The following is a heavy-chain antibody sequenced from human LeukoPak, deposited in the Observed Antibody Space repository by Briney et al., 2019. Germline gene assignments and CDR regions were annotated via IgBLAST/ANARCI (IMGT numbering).Heavy chain of an antibody. CDR3: ATYTNAY. Sequence: ASVKVSCKASGYTFTGYYMHWVRQAPGQGLEWMGWINPNSGGTNYAQKFQGRVTMTEDTSTDTAYMELSSLRSEDTAVYYCATYTNAYWGQGTLVTVSS. V-gene: IGHV1-2*02. J-gene: IGHJ4*02. CDR2: INPNSGGT. D-gene: IGHD3-16*01. CDR1: GYTFTGYY.